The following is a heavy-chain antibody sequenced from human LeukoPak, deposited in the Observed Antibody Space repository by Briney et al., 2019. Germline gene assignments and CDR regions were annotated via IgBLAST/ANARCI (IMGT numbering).Heavy chain of an antibody. V-gene: IGHV3-23*01. Sequence: GGSLRLSCAASGFTFSNSAMSGVLQAPGKGLEWVSTLRGSGITTYYADSVKGRFTISRDNSKNTLYLQMNSLRAEDTAVYYCAKGIYSSGWSYFDYWGHGTLVTVSS. CDR1: GFTFSNSA. CDR2: LRGSGITT. D-gene: IGHD6-19*01. J-gene: IGHJ4*01. CDR3: AKGIYSSGWSYFDY.